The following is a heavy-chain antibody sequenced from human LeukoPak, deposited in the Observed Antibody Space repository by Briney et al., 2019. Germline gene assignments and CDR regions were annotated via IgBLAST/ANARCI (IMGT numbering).Heavy chain of an antibody. CDR1: EFIFSNYS. Sequence: GGSLRLSCAASEFIFSNYSMTWVRQAPGKGLEWVSSISGSGATTYYAHSVKGRFTISRDNSKNTLFLQFTSLRAEDTAVYYCAKDKAAVAAKGPFDYWGQGTLVTASP. V-gene: IGHV3-23*01. CDR3: AKDKAAVAAKGPFDY. J-gene: IGHJ4*02. D-gene: IGHD2-15*01. CDR2: ISGSGATT.